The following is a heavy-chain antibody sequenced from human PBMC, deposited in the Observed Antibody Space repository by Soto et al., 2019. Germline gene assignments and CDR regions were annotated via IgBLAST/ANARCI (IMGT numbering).Heavy chain of an antibody. J-gene: IGHJ6*02. Sequence: GGSLRLSCAASGFTFNDFGVTWVRQAPGRGLEWVSSISRSGSSIYYADSVKGRFTISRDNAKNSLYLQMNSLRAEDTAVYYCARWGMVVVPVAEGDYDYYGMDVWGQGTTVTVSS. D-gene: IGHD2-2*01. CDR1: GFTFNDFG. CDR3: ARWGMVVVPVAEGDYDYYGMDV. V-gene: IGHV3-21*01. CDR2: ISRSGSSI.